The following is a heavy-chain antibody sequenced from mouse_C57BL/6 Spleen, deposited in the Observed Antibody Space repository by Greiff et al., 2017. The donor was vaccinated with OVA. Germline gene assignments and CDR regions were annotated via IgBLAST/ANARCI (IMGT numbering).Heavy chain of an antibody. CDR2: INPNNGGT. Sequence: EVQGVESGPELVKPGASVKMSCKASGYTFTDYNMHWVKQSHGKSLEWIGYINPNNGGTSYNQKFKGKATLTVNKSSSTAYMELRSLTSEDSAVYYCARPYYGSSFFDYWGQGTTLTVSS. CDR1: GYTFTDYN. D-gene: IGHD1-1*01. J-gene: IGHJ2*01. V-gene: IGHV1-22*01. CDR3: ARPYYGSSFFDY.